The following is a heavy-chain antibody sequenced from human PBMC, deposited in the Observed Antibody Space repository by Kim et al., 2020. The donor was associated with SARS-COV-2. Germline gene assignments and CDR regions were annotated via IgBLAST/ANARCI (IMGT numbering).Heavy chain of an antibody. V-gene: IGHV4-34*01. D-gene: IGHD2-15*01. CDR2: INHSGST. Sequence: SETLSLTCAVYGGSFSGYYWSWIRQPPGKGLEWIGEINHSGSTNYNPSLKSRVTISVDTSKNQFSLKLSSVTAADTAVYYCARRGSRYCSGGSCYSPYYYYGMDVWGQGTTVTVSS. J-gene: IGHJ6*02. CDR3: ARRGSRYCSGGSCYSPYYYYGMDV. CDR1: GGSFSGYY.